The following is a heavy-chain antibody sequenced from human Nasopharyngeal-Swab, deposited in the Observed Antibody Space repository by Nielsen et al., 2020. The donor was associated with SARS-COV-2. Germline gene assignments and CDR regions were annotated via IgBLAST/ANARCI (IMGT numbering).Heavy chain of an antibody. J-gene: IGHJ6*02. D-gene: IGHD4-17*01. CDR2: IYYSGST. V-gene: IGHV4-59*01. CDR3: ARDLLYGDFYYYYGMDV. Sequence: SETLSLTCSVSGGSISSDFWRGIRQPPGKGLEWIGYIYYSGSTNYNPSLKSRVTISVDTSKNQFSLKLSSVTAADTAVYYCARDLLYGDFYYYYGMDVWGQGTTVTVSS. CDR1: GGSISSDF.